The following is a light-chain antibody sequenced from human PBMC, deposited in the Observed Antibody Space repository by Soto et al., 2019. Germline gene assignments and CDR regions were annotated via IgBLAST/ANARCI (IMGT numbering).Light chain of an antibody. CDR3: QQYESRPLT. Sequence: DIQMTQSPSSLSASVGDRVTITCQASQDINKNLIWYQQKPGKAPKLLIYDASDLETGVPSRFSGSGSGTCVTFTISSLQPEDFATYYCQQYESRPLTFGQGTRLEIK. CDR1: QDINKN. CDR2: DAS. V-gene: IGKV1-33*01. J-gene: IGKJ5*01.